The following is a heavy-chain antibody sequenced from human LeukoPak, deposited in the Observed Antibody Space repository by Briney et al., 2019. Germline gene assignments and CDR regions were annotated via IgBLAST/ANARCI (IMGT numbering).Heavy chain of an antibody. D-gene: IGHD5-12*01. CDR3: ARLKVATSRPGWFDP. CDR2: IYPGDSDT. J-gene: IGHJ5*02. CDR1: GYSFTSYW. Sequence: GESLKISCKGSGYSFTSYWIGWVRQMPGKGLEWMGIIYPGDSDTRYSPSFQGQVTISADKSIGTAYLQWSSLKASDTAMYYCARLKVATSRPGWFDPWGQGTLVTVSS. V-gene: IGHV5-51*01.